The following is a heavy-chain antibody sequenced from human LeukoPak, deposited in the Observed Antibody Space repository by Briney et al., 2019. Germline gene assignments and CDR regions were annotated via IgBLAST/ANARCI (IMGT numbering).Heavy chain of an antibody. Sequence: SETLSLTCAVYGGSFSVYYWSWIRQPPGKGLEWIGEINHSGSTNYNPSLKSRVTISVDTSKNQFSLKLSSVTAADTAVYYCAREPVLRFLEWLPRAPAYYYYYMDVWGKGTTVTVSS. V-gene: IGHV4-34*01. J-gene: IGHJ6*03. CDR3: AREPVLRFLEWLPRAPAYYYYYMDV. CDR2: INHSGST. D-gene: IGHD3-3*01. CDR1: GGSFSVYY.